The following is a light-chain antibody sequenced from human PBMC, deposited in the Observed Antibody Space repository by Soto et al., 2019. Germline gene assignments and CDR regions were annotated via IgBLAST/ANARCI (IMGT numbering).Light chain of an antibody. J-gene: IGKJ1*01. CDR3: LQDYNYPWT. CDR2: AAS. V-gene: IGKV1-6*01. CDR1: QGIGNG. Sequence: IQMTQSPSSLSASVGDRVTITCRASQGIGNGLGWYQQKPGKAPKLLIYAASSLQSGVPSRFSGSGSGTDFTLTISSLQPEDFATYYCLQDYNYPWTFGQGTKV.